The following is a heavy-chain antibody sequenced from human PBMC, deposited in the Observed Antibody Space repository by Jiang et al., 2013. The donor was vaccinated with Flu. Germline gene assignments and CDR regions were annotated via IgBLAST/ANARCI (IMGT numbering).Heavy chain of an antibody. CDR3: ARESSGSYHF. V-gene: IGHV4-59*01. D-gene: IGHD1-26*01. CDR2: ISNIGST. J-gene: IGHJ4*02. Sequence: YISNIGSTTYNPSLESRVTISVDPSMKQFSLKLTSVTAADTAVYYCARESSGSYHFWGQGTLVTVSS.